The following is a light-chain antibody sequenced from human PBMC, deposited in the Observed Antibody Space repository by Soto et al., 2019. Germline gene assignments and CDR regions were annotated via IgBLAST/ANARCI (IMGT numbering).Light chain of an antibody. CDR2: GAS. Sequence: EIVMTQSPATLSVSPGDGATLSCRASQSVNNNLAWYQQKPGQVPRLLIYGASTRATCIPPRFSASGSGTQFTLTISSLQYEDFAGYYCKQYNNWRNFGPGTKVEIK. J-gene: IGKJ3*01. CDR3: KQYNNWRN. V-gene: IGKV3-15*01. CDR1: QSVNNN.